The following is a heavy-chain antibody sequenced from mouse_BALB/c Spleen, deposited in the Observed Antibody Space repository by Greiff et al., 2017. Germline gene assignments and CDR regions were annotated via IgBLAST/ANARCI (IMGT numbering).Heavy chain of an antibody. CDR2: INPSTGYT. Sequence: QVQLQQSGAELAKPGASVKMSCKASGYTFTSYWMHWVKQRPGQGLEWIGYINPSTGYTEYNQKFKDKATLTADKSSSTAYMQLSSLTSEDSAVYYCARWEWLLSAWFAYWGQGTLVTVSA. J-gene: IGHJ3*01. CDR1: GYTFTSYW. D-gene: IGHD2-3*01. V-gene: IGHV1-7*01. CDR3: ARWEWLLSAWFAY.